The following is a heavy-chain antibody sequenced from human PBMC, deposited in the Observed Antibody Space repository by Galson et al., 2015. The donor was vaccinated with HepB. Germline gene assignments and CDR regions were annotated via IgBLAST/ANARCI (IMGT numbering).Heavy chain of an antibody. Sequence: SLRLSCAASGFTLSSYSMNWVRQAQGKGLEWVSYMSGISSTIYYADSVKGRFTISRDDAKNSLYLQMNSLRAEDTAVYYCARESIYYDTSGYLKRGNYFDYWGQGTLLTVSS. V-gene: IGHV3-48*01. D-gene: IGHD3-22*01. J-gene: IGHJ4*02. CDR1: GFTLSSYS. CDR2: MSGISSTI. CDR3: ARESIYYDTSGYLKRGNYFDY.